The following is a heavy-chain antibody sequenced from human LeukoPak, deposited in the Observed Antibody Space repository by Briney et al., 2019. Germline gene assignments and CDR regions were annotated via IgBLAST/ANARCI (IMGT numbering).Heavy chain of an antibody. V-gene: IGHV3-21*01. J-gene: IGHJ3*02. Sequence: GGSLRLSCAASGFTFSSYSMNWVRQAPGKGLEWVSSISSSSSYIYYADSVKGRFTISRDNAKNSLYLQMNSLRAEDTAVYYCARARGWRPPIDAFDIWGQGTMVTVSS. D-gene: IGHD6-19*01. CDR1: GFTFSSYS. CDR3: ARARGWRPPIDAFDI. CDR2: ISSSSSYI.